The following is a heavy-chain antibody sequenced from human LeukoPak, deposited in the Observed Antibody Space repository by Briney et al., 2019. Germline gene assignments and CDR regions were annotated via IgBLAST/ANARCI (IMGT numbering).Heavy chain of an antibody. J-gene: IGHJ4*02. D-gene: IGHD3-10*01. Sequence: PSETLSLTCAVYGGSFSGYYWSWIRQPPGKGLEWIGYIYYSGSTNYNPSLRSRVTISVDTSKNQFSLKLSSVTAADTAVYYCVRSHGSGSYYNLNDYWGQGTLVTVSS. CDR3: VRSHGSGSYYNLNDY. CDR1: GGSFSGYY. CDR2: IYYSGST. V-gene: IGHV4-59*01.